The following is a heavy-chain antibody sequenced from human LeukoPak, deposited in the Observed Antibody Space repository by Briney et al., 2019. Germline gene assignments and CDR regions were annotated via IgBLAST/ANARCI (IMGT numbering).Heavy chain of an antibody. V-gene: IGHV3-64*02. Sequence: GGSLRLSCAASGYTFSSYAMHWVRQAPGKGLEYVSAISSNGGSTYYADSVKGRFTISRDNSKNTLYLQMNSLRAEDTAVYYCANVYCSGGSCSPFDYWGQGTLVTVSS. D-gene: IGHD2-15*01. J-gene: IGHJ4*02. CDR3: ANVYCSGGSCSPFDY. CDR1: GYTFSSYA. CDR2: ISSNGGST.